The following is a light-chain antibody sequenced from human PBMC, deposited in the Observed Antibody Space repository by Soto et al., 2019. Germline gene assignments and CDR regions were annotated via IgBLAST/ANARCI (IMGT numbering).Light chain of an antibody. CDR1: QTINNY. V-gene: IGKV1-39*01. CDR2: PAS. J-gene: IGKJ2*01. Sequence: DIQMTKPPSSLSSSLGARVTITCRSSQTINNYLNWYQQKPGNAPKLLIYPASTLQSGVPSRFSGSGSGTDFTLTINSLQPEDFATYYCQHSYGTPPHTFGQGTKLEI. CDR3: QHSYGTPPHT.